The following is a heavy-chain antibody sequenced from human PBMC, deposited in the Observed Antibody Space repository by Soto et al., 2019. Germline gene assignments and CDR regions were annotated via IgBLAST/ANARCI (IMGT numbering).Heavy chain of an antibody. V-gene: IGHV4-4*03. D-gene: IGHD3-10*01. CDR1: GGSISADKW. CDR3: AMNGWFRVEF. CDR2: IHRSGRI. J-gene: IGHJ4*02. Sequence: QETLSLTCAVFGGSISADKWWSWVRQSPGKGLEWIGEIHRSGRINYNPSLKSRVTLSVDKSKNQFSLNMNSVTAADTGVYYCAMNGWFRVEFWGQGMLVT.